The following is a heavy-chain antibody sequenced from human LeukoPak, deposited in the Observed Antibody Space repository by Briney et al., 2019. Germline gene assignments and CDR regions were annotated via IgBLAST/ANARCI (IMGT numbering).Heavy chain of an antibody. V-gene: IGHV3-7*01. D-gene: IGHD2-2*01. J-gene: IGHJ6*03. CDR2: IKQDGSEK. Sequence: RSGGSLRLSCAGSGFTFRSYWMSWVRQAPGKGLEWVANIKQDGSEKYYVDSVEGRFTISRDNAKNSLYLQMNSLRAEDTAVYYCARQLLQRQEGVYYYYYYFMDVWGKGTTVTVSS. CDR3: ARQLLQRQEGVYYYYYYFMDV. CDR1: GFTFRSYW.